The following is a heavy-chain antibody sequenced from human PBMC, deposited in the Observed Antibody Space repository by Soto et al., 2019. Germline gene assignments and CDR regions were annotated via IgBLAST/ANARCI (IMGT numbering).Heavy chain of an antibody. D-gene: IGHD6-13*01. J-gene: IGHJ5*02. CDR3: ASKGYRSSWYGWFEP. Sequence: SVKVSCKASGGTFSSYAINWLRQAPGQGLEWMGGIIPIFGTANYAQKFQGRVTITADESTSTAYMELSSPRSEDPAVYYCASKGYRSSWYGWFEPWGQGTLVSVAS. CDR1: GGTFSSYA. CDR2: IIPIFGTA. V-gene: IGHV1-69*13.